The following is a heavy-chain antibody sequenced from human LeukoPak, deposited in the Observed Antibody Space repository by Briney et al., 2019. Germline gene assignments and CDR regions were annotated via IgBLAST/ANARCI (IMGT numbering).Heavy chain of an antibody. J-gene: IGHJ4*02. CDR1: GFTFSNYW. D-gene: IGHD5-18*01. V-gene: IGHV3-7*01. Sequence: GGSLRLSCAASGFTFSNYWMSWVRQAPGKGLEWAASIKQDGSEKYCVDSVKGRFTISRDNAKTSLYLQMNSLRAEDTAVYYCAREPRVIGTTMVKATVDYWGQGTLVTVSS. CDR2: IKQDGSEK. CDR3: AREPRVIGTTMVKATVDY.